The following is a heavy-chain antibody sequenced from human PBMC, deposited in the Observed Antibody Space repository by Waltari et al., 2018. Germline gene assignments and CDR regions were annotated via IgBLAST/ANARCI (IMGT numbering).Heavy chain of an antibody. Sequence: QVQLQQWGAGLLKPSETLSLTCAVYGGSFSGYYWSWIRQPPGKGLEWIGEINHSGSTNYNPSLKSRVTISVDTSKNQFSLKLSSVTAADTAVYYCASGYYYDSSGIFDYWGQGTLVTVSS. CDR1: GGSFSGYY. CDR3: ASGYYYDSSGIFDY. CDR2: INHSGST. V-gene: IGHV4-34*01. D-gene: IGHD3-22*01. J-gene: IGHJ4*02.